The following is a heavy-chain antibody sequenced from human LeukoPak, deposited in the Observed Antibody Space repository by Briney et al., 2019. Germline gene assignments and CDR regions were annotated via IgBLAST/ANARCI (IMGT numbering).Heavy chain of an antibody. J-gene: IGHJ4*02. CDR1: GLTFTSYG. D-gene: IGHD3-22*01. Sequence: GGSLRLSCAASGLTFTSYGMHWVRQAPGKGLEWVAFIRYDGSNKYYADSVKGRFTISRDNSKNTLYLQMNSLRAEDTAVYYCAKDDHYYDSSAVMPNFDYWGQGTLVTVSS. V-gene: IGHV3-30*02. CDR3: AKDDHYYDSSAVMPNFDY. CDR2: IRYDGSNK.